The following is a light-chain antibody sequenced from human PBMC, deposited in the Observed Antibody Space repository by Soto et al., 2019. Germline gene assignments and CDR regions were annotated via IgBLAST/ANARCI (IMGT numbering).Light chain of an antibody. Sequence: ETVLTQSPAPLSLSPGEGATLSCRASQSVSSFLAWYQQKPGQAPRLLIYDTSTRATGIPARFSGSGSGTEFTLTISSLQSEDFAVYYCQQYYNWPRTFGQGTKVDIK. V-gene: IGKV3-15*01. CDR1: QSVSSF. CDR3: QQYYNWPRT. CDR2: DTS. J-gene: IGKJ1*01.